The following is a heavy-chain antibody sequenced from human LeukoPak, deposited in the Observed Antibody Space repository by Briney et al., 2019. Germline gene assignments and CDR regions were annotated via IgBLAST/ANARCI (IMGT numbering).Heavy chain of an antibody. D-gene: IGHD3-10*01. Sequence: GGSLRLSCAASGFTFSNYYMTWVRQSPGKGLEWVAIIKPDGSEYYVDSVKGRFTISRDNAKNSLYPQMSGLRAEDTAVYYCARGGHRQKEFWGQGTLVTVSS. CDR2: IKPDGSE. CDR1: GFTFSNYY. CDR3: ARGGHRQKEF. V-gene: IGHV3-7*01. J-gene: IGHJ4*02.